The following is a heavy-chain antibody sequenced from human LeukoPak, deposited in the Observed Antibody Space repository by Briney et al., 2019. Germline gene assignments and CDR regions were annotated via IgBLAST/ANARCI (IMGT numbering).Heavy chain of an antibody. CDR2: ISGSGGIT. CDR1: GFTFSGYA. Sequence: GGSLRLSCAASGFTFSGYAMSWVRQAPGKGLEWVSAISGSGGITFYADSVKGRFTISRDNSKNTLYLRMNSLRAEDTAVYYCAKRNGYDSSGYPFDYWGQGTLVTVSS. V-gene: IGHV3-23*01. J-gene: IGHJ4*02. D-gene: IGHD3-22*01. CDR3: AKRNGYDSSGYPFDY.